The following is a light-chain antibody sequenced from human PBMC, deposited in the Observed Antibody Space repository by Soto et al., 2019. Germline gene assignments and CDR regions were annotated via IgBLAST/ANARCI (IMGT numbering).Light chain of an antibody. CDR1: QSVGSN. V-gene: IGKV3-15*01. CDR3: QHYNNRPPWT. CDR2: GAS. Sequence: EIVMTQSPATLSVSPGERATLSCRASQSVGSNLAWYQQKPGQAPRLLMYGASTRATGIPARFSGSGSGAEFTLTISSLQSEDFAVYYCQHYNNRPPWTFGQGTKVEIK. J-gene: IGKJ1*01.